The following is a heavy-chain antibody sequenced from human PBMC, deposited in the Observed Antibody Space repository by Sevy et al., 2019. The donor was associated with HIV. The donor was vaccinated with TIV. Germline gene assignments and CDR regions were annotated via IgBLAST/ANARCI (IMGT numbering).Heavy chain of an antibody. CDR3: ARWRAVAGSPHAFDI. J-gene: IGHJ3*02. CDR2: INGDGSST. Sequence: GGSLRLSCAASGFTFSSYWMHWVRQAPGKGLMWVSRINGDGSSTSYADSVKGRFTISRDNPKNTLYLQMNSLRAEDMAVYYCARWRAVAGSPHAFDIWGQGTMVTVSS. V-gene: IGHV3-74*01. CDR1: GFTFSSYW. D-gene: IGHD6-19*01.